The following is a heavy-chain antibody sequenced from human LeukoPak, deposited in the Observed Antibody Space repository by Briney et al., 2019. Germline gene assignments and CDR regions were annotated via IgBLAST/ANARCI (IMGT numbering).Heavy chain of an antibody. J-gene: IGHJ6*03. CDR3: AGGYYYDSSGYYYYYYMDV. CDR2: ISSSSSYI. CDR1: GFTFSSYS. V-gene: IGHV3-21*01. Sequence: GGTLRLSCAASGFTFSSYSMNWVRQAPGKGLEWVSSISSSSSYIYYADSVKGRFTISRDNAKNSLYLQMNSLRAEDTAVYYCAGGYYYDSSGYYYYYYMDVWGKGTTVTVSS. D-gene: IGHD3-22*01.